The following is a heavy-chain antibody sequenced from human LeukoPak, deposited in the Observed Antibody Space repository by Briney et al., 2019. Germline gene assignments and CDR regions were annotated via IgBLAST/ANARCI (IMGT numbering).Heavy chain of an antibody. Sequence: GEPLKISCKGSGYSFPTYWIAWVRQMPGKGLEWMGIIYPGDSDTRYSPSFQGQVTISADKSISTAYLQWSSLKASDTAMYYCARSGEPYFDYWGQGTLVTVSS. D-gene: IGHD1-26*01. CDR3: ARSGEPYFDY. V-gene: IGHV5-51*01. CDR1: GYSFPTYW. J-gene: IGHJ4*02. CDR2: IYPGDSDT.